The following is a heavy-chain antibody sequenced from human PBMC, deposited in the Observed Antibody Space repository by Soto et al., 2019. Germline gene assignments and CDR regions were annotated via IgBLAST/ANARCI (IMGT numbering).Heavy chain of an antibody. Sequence: EVQLVESGGGLVQPGGSLRLSCEASGFTFNRYWMHWVRRVSGKGLVWVSRISGDGSEQHYDDSVKGRFTISRDNAKKTMYLQLNSLTAADTAVYFCTRDFQYYFDSWGPGTEVTVSS. V-gene: IGHV3-74*03. CDR1: GFTFNRYW. CDR2: ISGDGSEQ. CDR3: TRDFQYYFDS. J-gene: IGHJ4*02.